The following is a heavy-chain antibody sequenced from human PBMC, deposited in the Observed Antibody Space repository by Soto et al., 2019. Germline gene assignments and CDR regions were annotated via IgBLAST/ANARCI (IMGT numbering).Heavy chain of an antibody. CDR3: ARVFWMVRGVIWSAGEAGYYFDY. V-gene: IGHV4-30-4*01. CDR2: IYYSGST. CDR1: GGSISSGDYY. J-gene: IGHJ4*02. D-gene: IGHD3-10*01. Sequence: QVQLQESGLGLVKPSQTLSLTCTVSGGSISSGDYYWSWIRQPPGKGLEWIGYIYYSGSTYYNPSLKSRVTISVDTSKNQFSLKLSSVTAADTAVYYCARVFWMVRGVIWSAGEAGYYFDYWGQGTLVTVSS.